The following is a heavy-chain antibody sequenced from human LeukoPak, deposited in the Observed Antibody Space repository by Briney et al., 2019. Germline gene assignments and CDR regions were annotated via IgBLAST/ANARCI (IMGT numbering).Heavy chain of an antibody. J-gene: IGHJ4*02. Sequence: ASVKVSCKASGYPFSAHFLNWVRQAPGQGLEWMGNIDTTTGNPRYAQDFTGRFVFSLDTSVSTAYLQITSLKADDTAAYYCVRGTPTPGMGYWGQGTQVTVSS. CDR1: GYPFSAHF. CDR3: VRGTPTPGMGY. V-gene: IGHV7-4-1*02. D-gene: IGHD3-10*01. CDR2: IDTTTGNP.